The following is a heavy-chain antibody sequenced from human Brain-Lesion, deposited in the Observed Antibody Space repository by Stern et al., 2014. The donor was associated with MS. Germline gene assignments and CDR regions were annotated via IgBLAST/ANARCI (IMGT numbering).Heavy chain of an antibody. CDR3: ARDITGSSAYFAY. V-gene: IGHV3-9*01. D-gene: IGHD1-14*01. Sequence: EVQLVESGGDLVPPGRSLRLSCAAFGFPFDDYAMHWVRQAPGKGLEWVAGISWNSGTIGYADSVKGRFTTSRDNAYSSLYLQMNSLRPEDTALYYCARDITGSSAYFAYWGQGTLVTVSS. CDR1: GFPFDDYA. J-gene: IGHJ4*02. CDR2: ISWNSGTI.